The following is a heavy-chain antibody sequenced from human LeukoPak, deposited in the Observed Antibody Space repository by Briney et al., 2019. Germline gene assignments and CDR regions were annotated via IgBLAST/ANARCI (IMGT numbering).Heavy chain of an antibody. CDR1: VFTFTISL. J-gene: IGHJ4*02. CDR3: VKDGRNAPEMATTLRGLDY. D-gene: IGHD5-24*01. V-gene: IGHV3-74*01. Sequence: VGSLRLSSVPSVFTFTISLMQSVPQNPKKRLLWVSQIIVDGSNINYADSVRDRVTGSIDNSKDTVYLQMNSLRAEDTAVYYCVKDGRNAPEMATTLRGLDYWGQGTLVTVSS. CDR2: IIVDGSNI.